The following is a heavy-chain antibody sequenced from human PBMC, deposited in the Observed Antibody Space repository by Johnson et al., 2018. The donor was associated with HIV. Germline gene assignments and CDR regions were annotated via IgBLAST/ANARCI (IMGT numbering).Heavy chain of an antibody. CDR1: GFTFSSYW. D-gene: IGHD1-26*01. CDR3: ARDRMRGATKDAFDI. CDR2: IKQDGSEK. V-gene: IGHV3-7*01. J-gene: IGHJ3*02. Sequence: VLLVESGGGLVQPGGSLRLSCAASGFTFSSYWMSWVRQAPGKGLEWVANIKQDGSEKYYVDSVKGRFTISRDNAKNSLYLQMNSLRAEDTAVYYCARDRMRGATKDAFDIWGQGTMVTVSS.